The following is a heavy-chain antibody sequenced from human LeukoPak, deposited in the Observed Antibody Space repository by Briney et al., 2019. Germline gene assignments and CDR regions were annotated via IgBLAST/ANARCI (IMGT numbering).Heavy chain of an antibody. V-gene: IGHV3-74*01. CDR1: GLPIADFA. CDR2: INSDGSSP. Sequence: GGSLRLSCVASGLPIADFAMHWVRQAPGKGLVWVSCINSDGSSPSYADSVKGRFTISRDNAKNTVYLQMNSLRAEDTAVYYCARWGSSGWYPMDVWGQGTTVTVSS. J-gene: IGHJ6*02. CDR3: ARWGSSGWYPMDV. D-gene: IGHD6-19*01.